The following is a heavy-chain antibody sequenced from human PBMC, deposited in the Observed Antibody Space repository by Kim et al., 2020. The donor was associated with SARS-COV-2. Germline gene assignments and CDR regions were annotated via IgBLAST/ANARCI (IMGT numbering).Heavy chain of an antibody. J-gene: IGHJ6*02. D-gene: IGHD3-10*01. V-gene: IGHV3-15*01. CDR3: TTYMVRGAIPYYYYGMDV. CDR2: IKSKTDGGTT. CDR1: GFTFSNAW. Sequence: GGSLRLSCAASGFTFSNAWMSWVRQAPGKGLEWVGRIKSKTDGGTTDYAAPVKGRFTISRDDSKNTLYLQMNSLKTEDTAVYYCTTYMVRGAIPYYYYGMDVWGQGTTVTVSS.